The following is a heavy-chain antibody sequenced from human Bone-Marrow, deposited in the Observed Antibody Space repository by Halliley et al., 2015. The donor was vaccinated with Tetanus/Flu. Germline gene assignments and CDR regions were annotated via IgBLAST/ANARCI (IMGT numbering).Heavy chain of an antibody. V-gene: IGHV3-15*01. D-gene: IGHD3-3*01. J-gene: IGHJ6*02. CDR3: TTRYDFSRGSSTTFGMDV. CDR2: TDGGAI. Sequence: TDGGAIDYAAPVKGRFTTSRDDSESTLFLQMNSLKTEDTAVYYCTTRYDFSRGSSTTFGMDVWGQGTTVTVSS.